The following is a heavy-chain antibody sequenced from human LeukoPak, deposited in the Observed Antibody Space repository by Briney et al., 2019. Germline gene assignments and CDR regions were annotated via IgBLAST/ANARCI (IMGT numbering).Heavy chain of an antibody. CDR3: ARGGVYYDILTGYYTTGWFDP. CDR2: IYTSGST. J-gene: IGHJ5*02. CDR1: GGSISSYY. Sequence: SETLSLTCTVSGGSISSYYWSWIRQPAGKGLEWIGRIYTSGSTNYNPSLKSRVTMSVDASKNQFSLTLRSVTAADTAVYYCARGGVYYDILTGYYTTGWFDPWGQGTLVTVSS. V-gene: IGHV4-4*07. D-gene: IGHD3-9*01.